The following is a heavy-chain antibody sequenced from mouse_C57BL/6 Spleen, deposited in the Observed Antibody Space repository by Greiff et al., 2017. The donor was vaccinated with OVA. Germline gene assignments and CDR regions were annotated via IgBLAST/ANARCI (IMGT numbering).Heavy chain of an antibody. D-gene: IGHD1-1*02. CDR2: ISSGSSTI. V-gene: IGHV5-17*01. Sequence: EVQRVESGGGLVKPGGSLKLSCAASGFTFSDYGMHWVRQAPEKGLEWVAYISSGSSTIDYADTVKGRFTIARDNAKNTLFLQLTSLRSEDTAMYYWAMIWEGFDYCGQGTTLTVSS. CDR1: GFTFSDYG. CDR3: AMIWEGFDY. J-gene: IGHJ2*01.